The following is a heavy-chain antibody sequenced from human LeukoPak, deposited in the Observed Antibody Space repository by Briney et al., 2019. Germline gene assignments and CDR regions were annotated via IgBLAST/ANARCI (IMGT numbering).Heavy chain of an antibody. CDR2: IYHSGST. CDR1: GGSISSGGYS. V-gene: IGHV4-30-2*01. CDR3: ARDSPRYCSGGSCYAFDI. Sequence: SQTLSLTCAVSGGSISSGGYSWSWIRQPPGKGLEWIGYIYHSGSTYYNPSLKSRVTISVDRSKNQFSLKLSSVTAADTAVYYCARDSPRYCSGGSCYAFDIWGQGTMATVSS. D-gene: IGHD2-15*01. J-gene: IGHJ3*02.